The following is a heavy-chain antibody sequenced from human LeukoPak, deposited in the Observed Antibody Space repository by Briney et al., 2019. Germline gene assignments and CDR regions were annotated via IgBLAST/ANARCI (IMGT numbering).Heavy chain of an antibody. V-gene: IGHV1-2*02. J-gene: IGHJ4*02. CDR2: INPNSGGT. D-gene: IGHD3-22*01. CDR1: GYTFTGYY. CDR3: ARVAGYDSSGYYWYYFDY. Sequence: ASVKVSCKASGYTFTGYYMHWVRQAPGQGLEWMGWINPNSGGTNYAQKSQGRVTMTRDTSISTAYMELSRLRSDDTAVYYCARVAGYDSSGYYWYYFDYWGQGTLVTVSS.